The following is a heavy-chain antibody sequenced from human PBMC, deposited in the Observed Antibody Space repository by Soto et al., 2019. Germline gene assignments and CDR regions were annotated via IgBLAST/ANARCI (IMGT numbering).Heavy chain of an antibody. CDR2: ISSSSSTI. Sequence: EVQLVESGGGLVQPGGSLRLSCAASGFTFSSYSMNWVRQAPGKGLEWVSYISSSSSTIYYADSVKGRFTISRDNAKNSLYLQMNSLRDEDTAVYYCARAVMSSNGYLFDYWGQGTLVTVSS. CDR3: ARAVMSSNGYLFDY. J-gene: IGHJ4*02. V-gene: IGHV3-48*02. D-gene: IGHD3-22*01. CDR1: GFTFSSYS.